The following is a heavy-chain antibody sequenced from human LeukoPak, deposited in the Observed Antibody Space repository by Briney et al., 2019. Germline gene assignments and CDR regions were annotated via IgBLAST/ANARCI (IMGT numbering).Heavy chain of an antibody. CDR3: ARGSSGYDTGDFDY. Sequence: GRSLRLSCAASGFTFNHYAMYWVRQAPGKGLDWVASIWFDSSNKYYADSVKGRFTIARDNSEKTLYLQMNTLRAEDTAVYYCARGSSGYDTGDFDYWGQGTPVTVSS. CDR1: GFTFNHYA. V-gene: IGHV3-33*01. D-gene: IGHD5-12*01. J-gene: IGHJ4*02. CDR2: IWFDSSNK.